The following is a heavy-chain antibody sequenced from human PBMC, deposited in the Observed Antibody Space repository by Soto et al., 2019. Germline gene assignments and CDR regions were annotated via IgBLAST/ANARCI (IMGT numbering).Heavy chain of an antibody. CDR3: ARQRTTVVTQAYFDH. J-gene: IGHJ4*02. V-gene: IGHV4-39*01. D-gene: IGHD2-21*02. CDR1: GESISSSSYY. CDR2: IYYSGRT. Sequence: LETLSLTCIVSGESISSSSYYWGWIRQPPGKGLEWIGSIYYSGRTFYNPSFKSRVTISIDTSKNQFSLKLSSVTATDTAVYYCARQRTTVVTQAYFDHWGQGALVTVSS.